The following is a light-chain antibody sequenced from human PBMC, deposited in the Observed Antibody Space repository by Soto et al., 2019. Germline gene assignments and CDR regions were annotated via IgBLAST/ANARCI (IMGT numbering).Light chain of an antibody. CDR1: QTVNNN. Sequence: ETVMTQSPSTLSGSPGEGATLSCRASQTVNNNLAWYQQKPGQAPRLLIYGASRRATGVPARFSGSGSGTEFTLTISSLKSEDFAVYYCQHYNNGPRFGQGTKVDIK. V-gene: IGKV3-15*01. CDR2: GAS. J-gene: IGKJ1*01. CDR3: QHYNNGPR.